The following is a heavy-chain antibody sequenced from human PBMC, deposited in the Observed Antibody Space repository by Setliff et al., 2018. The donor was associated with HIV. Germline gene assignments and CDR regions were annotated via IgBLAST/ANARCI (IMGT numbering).Heavy chain of an antibody. J-gene: IGHJ4*02. CDR3: AREDYYDSY. D-gene: IGHD3-22*01. CDR1: GGTFSSYG. CDR2: VIPLFGTE. V-gene: IGHV1-69*13. Sequence: GASVKVSCKSSGGTFSSYGVTWVRQAPGQGLEWMGGVIPLFGTEKVAQKFQGRVTITADESTNTAYMELSSLRSEDTAIYYCAREDYYDSYWGQGTLVTVSS.